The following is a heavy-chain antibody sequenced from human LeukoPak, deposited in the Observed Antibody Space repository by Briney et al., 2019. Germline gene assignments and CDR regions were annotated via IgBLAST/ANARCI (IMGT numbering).Heavy chain of an antibody. CDR3: AREDVVLVDAVRYYYYGMDV. CDR2: INPSGGST. D-gene: IGHD2-8*01. CDR1: GYNFISYY. V-gene: IGHV1-46*01. Sequence: ASVKVSCKASGYNFISYYMPWVRQAPGQGLEWMGIINPSGGSTSYAQKFQDRVTMTRDTSTSTVYMELSSLKSEDTAVYYCAREDVVLVDAVRYYYYGMDVWGQGTTVTVSS. J-gene: IGHJ6*02.